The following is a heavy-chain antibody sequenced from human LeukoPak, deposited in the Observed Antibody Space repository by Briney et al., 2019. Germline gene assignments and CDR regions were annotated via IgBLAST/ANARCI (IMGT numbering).Heavy chain of an antibody. CDR1: GGSISSSSYY. J-gene: IGHJ4*02. V-gene: IGHV4-39*01. CDR3: ARSYGDLTWFDY. Sequence: SETLSLTCTVSGGSISSSSYYWGWIRQPPGKGLEWIGSIYDSGSTYYNPSLKRRVTISVDTSKNQFSLKLSSVTAADTAVYYCARSYGDLTWFDYWGQGTLVTVSS. D-gene: IGHD4-17*01. CDR2: IYDSGST.